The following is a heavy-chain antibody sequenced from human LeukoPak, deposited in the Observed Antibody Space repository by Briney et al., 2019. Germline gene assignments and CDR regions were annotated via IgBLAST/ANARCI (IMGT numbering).Heavy chain of an antibody. CDR3: AREGQGYSYGNFDY. V-gene: IGHV4-61*02. Sequence: PSETLSLTCTVSSGSISSGSYYWSWIRQPAGKGLEWIGRIYNSGSTNYNPSLKSRVTISVDTSKNQFSLKLSSVTAADTAVYYCAREGQGYSYGNFDYWGQGTLVTVSS. CDR1: SGSISSGSYY. J-gene: IGHJ4*02. CDR2: IYNSGST. D-gene: IGHD5-18*01.